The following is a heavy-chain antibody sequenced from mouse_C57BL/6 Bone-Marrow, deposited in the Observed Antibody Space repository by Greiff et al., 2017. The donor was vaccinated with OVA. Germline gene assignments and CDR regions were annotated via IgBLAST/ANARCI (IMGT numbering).Heavy chain of an antibody. Sequence: VQLQQSGPELVKPGASVKISCKASGYTFTDYYMNWVKQSHGKSLEWIGDINPNNGGTSYNQKFKGKATLTVDKSSSTAYMELRSLTSEDSAVYYCAPPGGDYYAMDYWGQGTSVTVSS. V-gene: IGHV1-26*01. J-gene: IGHJ4*01. CDR2: INPNNGGT. CDR1: GYTFTDYY. CDR3: APPGGDYYAMDY.